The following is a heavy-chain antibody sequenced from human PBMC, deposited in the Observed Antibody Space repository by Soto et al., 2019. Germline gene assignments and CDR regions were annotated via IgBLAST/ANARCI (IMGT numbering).Heavy chain of an antibody. D-gene: IGHD1-26*01. CDR1: GFTFSSYW. Sequence: PGGSLRLSGAASGFTFSSYWMSWVRQARGKGLEWVANIKQDGSEKYYVDSVKGRFTISRDNAKNSLYLQMNSLRAEDTAVYYCARGFGNYFYYYYGMDVWGQGTTVTVSS. CDR2: IKQDGSEK. V-gene: IGHV3-7*03. J-gene: IGHJ6*02. CDR3: ARGFGNYFYYYYGMDV.